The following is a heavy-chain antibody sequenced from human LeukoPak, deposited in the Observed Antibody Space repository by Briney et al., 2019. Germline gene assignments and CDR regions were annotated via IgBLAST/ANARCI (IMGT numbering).Heavy chain of an antibody. D-gene: IGHD3-3*01. V-gene: IGHV1-2*06. Sequence: GASVKVSCKASGYTFTCYYMHWVRQAPGQGLEWMGRINPNSGGTNYAQKFQGRVTMTRDTSISTAYMELSRLRSDDTAVYYCARDKPYTIFGVVIPGKTPKYGMDVWGQGTTVTVSS. CDR3: ARDKPYTIFGVVIPGKTPKYGMDV. CDR1: GYTFTCYY. CDR2: INPNSGGT. J-gene: IGHJ6*02.